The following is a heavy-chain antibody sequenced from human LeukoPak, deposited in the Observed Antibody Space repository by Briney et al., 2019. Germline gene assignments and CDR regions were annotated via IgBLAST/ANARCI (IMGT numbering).Heavy chain of an antibody. CDR2: LSGSGGTT. Sequence: GGSLRLSCAASGFSFSSYTMNWVRQAPGKGLEWVSTLSGSGGTTYYADSVKGRFTISRDNSKNTLYLQMNSLTADDTAVYHCAKGGGTYDSSGPLGHWGQGTLVTLSS. CDR3: AKGGGTYDSSGPLGH. V-gene: IGHV3-23*01. J-gene: IGHJ4*02. CDR1: GFSFSSYT. D-gene: IGHD3-22*01.